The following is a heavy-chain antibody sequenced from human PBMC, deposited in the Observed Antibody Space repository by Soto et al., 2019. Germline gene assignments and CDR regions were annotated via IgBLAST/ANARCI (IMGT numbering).Heavy chain of an antibody. CDR3: TTAAYYYYGMDV. Sequence: GGSLRLCCAACGFTFSNAWMNWVRQAPGKGLEWVGRIKSKTDGGTTDYAAPVKGRFTISRDDSKNTLYLQMNSLKTEDTAVYYCTTAAYYYYGMDVWGQGTTVTVSS. V-gene: IGHV3-15*07. CDR1: GFTFSNAW. J-gene: IGHJ6*02. CDR2: IKSKTDGGTT.